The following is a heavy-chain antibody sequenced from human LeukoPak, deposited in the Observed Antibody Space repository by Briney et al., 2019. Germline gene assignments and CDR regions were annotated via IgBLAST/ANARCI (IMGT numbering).Heavy chain of an antibody. CDR3: AREYSSSSFPFYYYMDV. CDR1: GYTFTGYY. J-gene: IGHJ6*03. Sequence: SVKVSCKASGYTFTGYYMHWVRQAPGQGLEWMGRIIPIFGTANYAQKFQGRVTITTDESTSTAYMELSSLRSEDTAVYYCAREYSSSSFPFYYYMDVWGKGTTVTVSS. CDR2: IIPIFGTA. V-gene: IGHV1-69*05. D-gene: IGHD6-6*01.